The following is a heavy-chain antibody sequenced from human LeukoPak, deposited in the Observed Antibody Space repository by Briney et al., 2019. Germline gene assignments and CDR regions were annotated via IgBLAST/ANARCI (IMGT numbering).Heavy chain of an antibody. J-gene: IGHJ4*02. CDR1: GFTFSSSA. D-gene: IGHD7-27*01. V-gene: IGHV3-23*01. CDR2: ISASGGST. CDR3: AKDGGLWVSAHWGDS. Sequence: GGSLRLSCEASGFTFSSSAMSWVRQVPGKGLEWVSGISASGGSTSYADSVKGRFTVSRDNSKNTLFLQMNSLRAEDTAVYYCAKDGGLWVSAHWGDSWGRGTLVTVSS.